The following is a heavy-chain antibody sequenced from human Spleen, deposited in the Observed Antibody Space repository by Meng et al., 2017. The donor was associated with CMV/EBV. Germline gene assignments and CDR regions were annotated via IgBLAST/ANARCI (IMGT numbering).Heavy chain of an antibody. Sequence: SETLSLTCTVSGGSIGGSTSRLTYYWGWIRQPPGKGLEWIGSIYYSGSTFYNPSLKSRVTISVDTSKNQFSLKLSSVTAADTAVYYCARLFRYYDRSGSVSPYFQHWGQGTLVTVSS. CDR1: GGSIGGSTSRLTYY. D-gene: IGHD3-22*01. CDR3: ARLFRYYDRSGSVSPYFQH. V-gene: IGHV4-39*07. J-gene: IGHJ1*01. CDR2: IYYSGST.